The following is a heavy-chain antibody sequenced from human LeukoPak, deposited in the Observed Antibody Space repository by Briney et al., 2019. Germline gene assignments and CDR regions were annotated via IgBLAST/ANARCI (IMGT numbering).Heavy chain of an antibody. J-gene: IGHJ4*02. V-gene: IGHV4-59*12. CDR2: IYHSGST. D-gene: IGHD6-13*01. Sequence: SETLSLTCTVSGGSISSYYWSWIRQPPGKRLEWIGYIYHSGSTYYNPSLKSRVTISVDTSKNQFSLTLSSVTAADTAVYYCARDSRISWFFLWGQGTLVTVSS. CDR1: GGSISSYY. CDR3: ARDSRISWFFL.